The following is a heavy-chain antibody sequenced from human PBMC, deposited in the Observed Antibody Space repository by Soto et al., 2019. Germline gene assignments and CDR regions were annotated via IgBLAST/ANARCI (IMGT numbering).Heavy chain of an antibody. J-gene: IGHJ6*02. CDR1: GYTFTSYY. CDR3: AMDSSGYPGGYYGMDV. CDR2: INPSGGST. Sequence: QVQLVQSGAEVKKPGASVKVSCKASGYTFTSYYMHWVRQAPGQGLEWMGIINPSGGSTSYAQKFQGRVTMTRDTSTSTVYMELSSLRSEDTAVYYCAMDSSGYPGGYYGMDVWGQGTTVTVSS. V-gene: IGHV1-46*01. D-gene: IGHD3-22*01.